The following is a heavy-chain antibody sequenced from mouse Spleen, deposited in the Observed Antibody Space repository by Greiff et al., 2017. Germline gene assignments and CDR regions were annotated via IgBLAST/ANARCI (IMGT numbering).Heavy chain of an antibody. Sequence: VQLQQPGAELVKPGASVKMSCKASGYTFTSYWITWMKQRHGQGLEWIGDIYPGNGDTNYNQKFKGKATLTVDKSSSTAYLELSRLTSEDSAVFDSASCHGYWGQGTTLTVSS. CDR2: IYPGNGDT. CDR3: ASCHGY. V-gene: IGHV1-55*01. J-gene: IGHJ2*01. CDR1: GYTFTSYW.